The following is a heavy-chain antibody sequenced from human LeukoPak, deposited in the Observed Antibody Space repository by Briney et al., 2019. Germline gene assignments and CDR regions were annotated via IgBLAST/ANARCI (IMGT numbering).Heavy chain of an antibody. J-gene: IGHJ3*02. CDR2: ISGDGGST. D-gene: IGHD2-15*01. CDR1: GFAFDDYD. CDR3: AKGLRYCSGGSCYHHDAFDI. V-gene: IGHV3-43*02. Sequence: GGSLRLSCAASGFAFDDYDMHWVRQAPGKGLDCVSLISGDGGSTYYADSVKGRFTISRDNSKNSLYLQMNSLRSEDTALYYCAKGLRYCSGGSCYHHDAFDIWGQGTMVTVSS.